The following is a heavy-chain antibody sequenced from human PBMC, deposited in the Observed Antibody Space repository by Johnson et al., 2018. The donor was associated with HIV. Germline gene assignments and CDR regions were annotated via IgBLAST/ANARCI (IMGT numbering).Heavy chain of an antibody. CDR2: ISGSGGST. D-gene: IGHD6-13*01. CDR1: GFAFSSYA. V-gene: IGHV3-23*04. CDR3: AKGMDSSSWYAFDI. Sequence: VQLVESGGGLVQPGGSLRLSCAASGFAFSSYAMTWVRQAPGKGLEWVSAISGSGGSTYYADSVKGQFTISRDNCKNTLYLQMNSLRAEDTAIYYCAKGMDSSSWYAFDIWGQGTMVTVSS. J-gene: IGHJ3*02.